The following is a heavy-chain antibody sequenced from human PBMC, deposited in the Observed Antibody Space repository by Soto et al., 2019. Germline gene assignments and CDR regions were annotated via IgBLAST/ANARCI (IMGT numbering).Heavy chain of an antibody. CDR3: ARGHYGDYADY. Sequence: GSLILSFAASLFTFSRYSMHSVRQTPGKGLVWVSRINGEGSSTSYADSVKGRFTISRDNAKNTLYLQMNSLRAEDTAVYYCARGHYGDYADYWGQGTLVTVSS. CDR1: LFTFSRYS. J-gene: IGHJ4*02. D-gene: IGHD4-17*01. V-gene: IGHV3-74*01. CDR2: INGEGSST.